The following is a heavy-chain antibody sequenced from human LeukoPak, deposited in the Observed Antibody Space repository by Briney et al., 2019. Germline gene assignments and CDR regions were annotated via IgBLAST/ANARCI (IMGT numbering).Heavy chain of an antibody. CDR3: ARDVRGIAEAATYYFDY. CDR1: GGSISSGDYY. Sequence: SQTLSLTCTVSGGSISSGDYYWSWIRQPPGKGLEWIGYIYYSGSTYYNPSLKSRVTISVDTSKNQFSLKLSSVTAADTAVYYCARDVRGIAEAATYYFDYWGQGTLVTVSS. V-gene: IGHV4-30-4*08. J-gene: IGHJ4*02. D-gene: IGHD6-19*01. CDR2: IYYSGST.